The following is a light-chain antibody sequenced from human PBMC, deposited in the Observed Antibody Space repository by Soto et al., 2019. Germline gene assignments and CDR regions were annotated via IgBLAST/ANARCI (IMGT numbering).Light chain of an antibody. CDR3: QSYDSSLSGYV. V-gene: IGLV1-40*01. CDR1: SSNIGINT. Sequence: QSVLTQPPSASGTPGQRVTISCSGGSSNIGINTVNWYQQLPGTAPKLLIYGNSNRPSGVPDRFSGSKSGTSASLAITGLQAEDESDYYCQSYDSSLSGYVFGNGTKFTV. CDR2: GNS. J-gene: IGLJ1*01.